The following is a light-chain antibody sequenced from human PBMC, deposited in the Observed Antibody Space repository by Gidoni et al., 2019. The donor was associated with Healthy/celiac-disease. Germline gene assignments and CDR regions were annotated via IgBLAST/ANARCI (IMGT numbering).Light chain of an antibody. CDR2: QDS. CDR1: KLGGKY. J-gene: IGLJ2*01. V-gene: IGLV3-1*01. CDR3: QAWDSTSYVV. Sequence: SYELTQPPSVSVSPGQTASIACSGDKLGGKYPCWYQQKPGRSPVLVIYQDSKRPSGIPERFSGSNSGNTATLTISGTQSMDEADYYCQAWDSTSYVVFGGGTKLTVL.